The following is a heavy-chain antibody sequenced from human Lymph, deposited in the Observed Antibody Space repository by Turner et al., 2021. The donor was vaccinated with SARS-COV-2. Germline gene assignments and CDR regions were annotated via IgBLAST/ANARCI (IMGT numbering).Heavy chain of an antibody. J-gene: IGHJ4*02. CDR1: EFTVSSNY. CDR2: IYSGGSK. V-gene: IGHV3-53*01. D-gene: IGHD4-17*01. Sequence: EVQLVESGGGLIQPGGSLILSCAASEFTVSSNYMSWVRQAAGKGLEWVSIIYSGGSKFYADSVKGRFTISRENSKNTLYLQMNSLRAEDTAVYYCARLLPYGDYFDYWGQGTLVTVSS. CDR3: ARLLPYGDYFDY.